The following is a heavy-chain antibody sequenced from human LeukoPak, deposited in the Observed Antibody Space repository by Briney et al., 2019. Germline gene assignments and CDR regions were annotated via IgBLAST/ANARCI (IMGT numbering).Heavy chain of an antibody. J-gene: IGHJ4*02. D-gene: IGHD6-19*01. V-gene: IGHV3-30*18. CDR2: ISYDGSNK. Sequence: PGRSLTLSCAASGFTFSTYGMHRVRQAPGKGLEWVAVISYDGSNKYYADSVKGRFTISGDNSKNTLYLQMNSLRAEDTAVYYCAKDSSSGWSHFDYRGQGTLVTASS. CDR3: AKDSSSGWSHFDY. CDR1: GFTFSTYG.